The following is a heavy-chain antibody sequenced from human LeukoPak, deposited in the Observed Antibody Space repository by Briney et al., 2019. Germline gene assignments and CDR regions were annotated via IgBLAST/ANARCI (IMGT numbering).Heavy chain of an antibody. CDR2: IRSKAYGGTT. CDR1: GFTFGDYA. CDR3: TRVYYDYDWGSYRYNKFCYFDY. J-gene: IGHJ4*02. Sequence: QPGRSLRLSCTASGFTFGDYAMSWVRQAPGKGLEWVGFIRSKAYGGTTEYAASVKGRFTISRDDSKSIAYLQMNSLKTEDTAVYYCTRVYYDYDWGSYRYNKFCYFDYWGQGTLVTVSS. V-gene: IGHV3-49*04. D-gene: IGHD3-16*02.